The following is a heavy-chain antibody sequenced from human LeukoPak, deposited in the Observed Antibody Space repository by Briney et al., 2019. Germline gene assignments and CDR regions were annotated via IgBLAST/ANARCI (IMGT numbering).Heavy chain of an antibody. CDR2: FYHSGST. V-gene: IGHV4-34*01. CDR3: ARGPLPGKTGDDYYYGMDV. CDR1: GGSFSVYY. J-gene: IGHJ6*04. D-gene: IGHD7-27*01. Sequence: PSETLSLTSAVYGGSFSVYYWCCVRHPPGEGLEWIGEFYHSGSTNYNTSLTSRVTISVDTSKNQFYLKLSSVTDADTAVYYCARGPLPGKTGDDYYYGMDVWGKGTTVTVSS.